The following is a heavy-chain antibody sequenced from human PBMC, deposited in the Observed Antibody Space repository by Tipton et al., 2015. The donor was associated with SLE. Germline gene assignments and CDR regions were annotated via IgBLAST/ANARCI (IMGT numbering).Heavy chain of an antibody. Sequence: TLSLTCTVSNGSIRGYFWSWIRQSPGKGLEWIGYIHYSGSTSYSPSLKSRVTISADTSKNQFSLKLSSVTAADTAVYYCARFPQLAYFDYWGRGILVTVSS. J-gene: IGHJ4*02. CDR1: NGSIRGYF. D-gene: IGHD6-13*01. V-gene: IGHV4-59*01. CDR2: IHYSGST. CDR3: ARFPQLAYFDY.